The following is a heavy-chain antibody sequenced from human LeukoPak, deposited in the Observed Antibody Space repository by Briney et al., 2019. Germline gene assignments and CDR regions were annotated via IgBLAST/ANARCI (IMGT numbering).Heavy chain of an antibody. CDR2: IYHIGNT. CDR3: ARAPRDTNSPHYFVY. J-gene: IGHJ4*02. Sequence: PPETLSLTYTFSGGSINRGGYLWRWLRQHPGTGLQWVGHIYHIGNTYYNPSLKRRVTIPVDTSKNQYSLKLSSVPAAATAVDYCARAPRDTNSPHYFVYLGEG. D-gene: IGHD5-18*01. CDR1: GGSINRGGYL. V-gene: IGHV4-31*03.